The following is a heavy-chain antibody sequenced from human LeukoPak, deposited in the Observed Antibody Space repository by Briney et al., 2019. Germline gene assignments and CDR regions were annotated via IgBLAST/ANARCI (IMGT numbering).Heavy chain of an antibody. CDR2: IYYSGST. J-gene: IGHJ6*02. CDR3: ARASPVRDYYYYGMDV. V-gene: IGHV4-39*01. Sequence: SETLSLTCTVSGXSISSSSDYWGWIRQPPGKGLEWIRSIYYSGSTYYNPSLKSRVTISVDTSKNQFSLKLSSVTAADTAVYYCARASPVRDYYYYGMDVWGQGTTVTVSS. D-gene: IGHD2-2*01. CDR1: GXSISSSSDY.